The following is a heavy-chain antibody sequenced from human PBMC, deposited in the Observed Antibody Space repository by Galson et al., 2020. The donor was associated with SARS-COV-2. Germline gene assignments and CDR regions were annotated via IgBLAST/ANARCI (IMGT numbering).Heavy chain of an antibody. J-gene: IGHJ3*02. Sequence: SKTLSLTGTLSDGPISTGRYYWTCIRQPAGKELEWIGRIHSTGNTNYNPSLKTRVTISVDTSKNQFSLRLSSVTAADTAVYYCARRHDSSGNALDIWGQGRMVTVSS. D-gene: IGHD3-22*01. CDR3: ARRHDSSGNALDI. V-gene: IGHV4-61*02. CDR2: IHSTGNT. CDR1: DGPISTGRYY.